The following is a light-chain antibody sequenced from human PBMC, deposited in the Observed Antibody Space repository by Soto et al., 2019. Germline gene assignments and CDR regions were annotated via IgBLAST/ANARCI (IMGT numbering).Light chain of an antibody. CDR2: DAS. Sequence: EIVLTQSPATLSLSPGERATLSCRASQSISGYLAWYQHRPGRAPRLLIYDASNRATGIPDRFSGRGSWTDFTLAISSLEPEDFAVYYCQQRASWPLTFGGGTALE. V-gene: IGKV3-11*01. CDR3: QQRASWPLT. CDR1: QSISGY. J-gene: IGKJ4*01.